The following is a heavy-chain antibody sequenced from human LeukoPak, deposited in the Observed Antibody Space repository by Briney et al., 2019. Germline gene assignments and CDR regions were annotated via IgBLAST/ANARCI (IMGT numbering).Heavy chain of an antibody. CDR3: ARDYGGDYYDSSGYYGY. CDR2: ISGSGGST. J-gene: IGHJ4*02. V-gene: IGHV3-23*01. Sequence: GGSLRLSCAASGFTFSSYAMSWVRQAPGKGLEWVSAISGSGGSTYYADSVKGRFTISRDNSKNTLYLQMNSLRAEDTAVYYCARDYGGDYYDSSGYYGYWGQGTLVTVSS. CDR1: GFTFSSYA. D-gene: IGHD3-22*01.